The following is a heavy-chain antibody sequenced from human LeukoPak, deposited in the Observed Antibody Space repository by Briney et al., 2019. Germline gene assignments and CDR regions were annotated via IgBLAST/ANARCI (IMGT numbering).Heavy chain of an antibody. Sequence: PSETLSLTCAVYGGSFSGYYWSWIRQPPGKGLEWIGEINHSGGTNYNPSLKSRVTISVDTSKNQFSLKLSSVTAADTAVYYCARERGYSYLLDYWGQGTLVTVSS. CDR2: INHSGGT. CDR1: GGSFSGYY. CDR3: ARERGYSYLLDY. D-gene: IGHD5-18*01. V-gene: IGHV4-34*01. J-gene: IGHJ4*02.